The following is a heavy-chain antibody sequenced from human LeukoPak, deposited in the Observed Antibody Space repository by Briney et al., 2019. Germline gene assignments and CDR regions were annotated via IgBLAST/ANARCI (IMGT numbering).Heavy chain of an antibody. CDR1: GGSISSY. D-gene: IGHD2-21*02. V-gene: IGHV4-4*07. Sequence: SETLSLTCTVSGGSISSYWSWIRQPAGKGLEWIGRIYGSGTTTYNPSLKSRVSMSIDTSKNQFSLKLSSVTAADTAVYYCARLNCGGDCYSRYYYYYMDVWGKGTTVTISS. J-gene: IGHJ6*03. CDR2: IYGSGTT. CDR3: ARLNCGGDCYSRYYYYYMDV.